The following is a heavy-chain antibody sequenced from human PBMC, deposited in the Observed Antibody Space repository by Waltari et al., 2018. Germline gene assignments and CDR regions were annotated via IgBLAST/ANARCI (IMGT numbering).Heavy chain of an antibody. D-gene: IGHD4-4*01. CDR1: GYTFTGYY. CDR3: ARGPDYSNYQSVSNWFDP. Sequence: QVQLVQSGAEVKKPGASVKVSCKASGYTFTGYYMHWVGTAPGTGLEWMGWINPNSGGTNYAQKFQGRVTMTRDTSISTAYMELSRLRSDDTAVYYCARGPDYSNYQSVSNWFDPWGQGTLVTVSS. CDR2: INPNSGGT. V-gene: IGHV1-2*02. J-gene: IGHJ5*02.